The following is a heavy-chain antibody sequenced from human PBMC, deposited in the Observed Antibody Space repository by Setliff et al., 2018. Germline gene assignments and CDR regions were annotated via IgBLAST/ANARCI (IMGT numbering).Heavy chain of an antibody. CDR1: GGSISSISYY. V-gene: IGHV4-39*01. D-gene: IGHD2-2*01. J-gene: IGHJ4*02. CDR2: VYDSGTT. CDR3: ASCRYQVPYDY. Sequence: SDTLSLTCTVPGGSISSISYYWGWIRQPPGKGLEWIGTVYDSGTTYYNPSLKSRVTIFVDTSKNQFSLNLNSVTAADTGVYYCASCRYQVPYDYWGQGILVTVSS.